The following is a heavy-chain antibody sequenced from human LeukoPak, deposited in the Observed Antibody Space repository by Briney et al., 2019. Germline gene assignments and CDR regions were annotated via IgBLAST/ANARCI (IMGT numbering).Heavy chain of an antibody. Sequence: PGRSLRLSCAASGFTFSSYAMSWVRQAPGKGLEWVSAISGSGGSTYYADSVKGRFTISRDNSKNTLYLQMNSLRAEDTAVYYCAKGVTGRHYYYMDVWGKGTTVTVSS. D-gene: IGHD3-10*01. CDR1: GFTFSSYA. V-gene: IGHV3-23*01. J-gene: IGHJ6*03. CDR3: AKGVTGRHYYYMDV. CDR2: ISGSGGST.